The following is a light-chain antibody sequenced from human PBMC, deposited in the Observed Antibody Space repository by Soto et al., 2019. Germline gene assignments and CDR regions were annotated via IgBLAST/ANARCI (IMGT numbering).Light chain of an antibody. V-gene: IGLV2-11*01. CDR3: CSFSGTYHWV. CDR1: SSDVGGYNY. J-gene: IGLJ3*02. Sequence: QSALTQPRSVSGSPGQSVTISCTGTSSDVGGYNYVSWYQQLPGKAPKLMIYDVTKRPSGVPDRFSGSKSGNTASLTISGRQAEDEADYHCCSFSGTYHWVFGGGTKLTVL. CDR2: DVT.